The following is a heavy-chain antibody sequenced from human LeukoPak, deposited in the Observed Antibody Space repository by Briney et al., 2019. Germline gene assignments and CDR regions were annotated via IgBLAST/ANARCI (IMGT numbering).Heavy chain of an antibody. Sequence: PSETLSLTCAVYGGSFSGYYWSWIRQSPGKGLEWTGEINHSGSTNYNPSLKSRVTISVDTSKNQFSLKLSSVTAADTAVYYCARDLDYDYVWGSYRSRTHFDYWGKGTTVTVSS. D-gene: IGHD3-16*02. J-gene: IGHJ4*03. CDR1: GGSFSGYY. V-gene: IGHV4-34*01. CDR3: ARDLDYDYVWGSYRSRTHFDY. CDR2: INHSGST.